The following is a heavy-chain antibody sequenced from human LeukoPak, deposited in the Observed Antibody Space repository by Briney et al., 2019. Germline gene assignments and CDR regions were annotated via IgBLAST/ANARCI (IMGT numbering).Heavy chain of an antibody. J-gene: IGHJ4*02. D-gene: IGHD2-2*01. CDR2: ISGRGGST. V-gene: IGHV3-23*01. Sequence: GGSLRLSCAASGFTVSSNYMSWVRQAPGKGLEWVSVISGRGGSTYYADSVKGRFTISRDNSKNTLYLQMNSLRAEDTAVYYCAKARDLIEPAAFDYWGQGTLVTVSS. CDR3: AKARDLIEPAAFDY. CDR1: GFTVSSNY.